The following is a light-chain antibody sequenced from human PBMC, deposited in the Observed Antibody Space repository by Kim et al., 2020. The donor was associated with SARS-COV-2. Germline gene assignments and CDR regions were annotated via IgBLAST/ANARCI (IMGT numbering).Light chain of an antibody. CDR3: QQYGSSPWA. CDR2: GAS. Sequence: SPGERSTLACRASKSVSSSYLAWYQQKPGQAPRLLIYGASSRATGIPDRFSGSWSGTDFTLTISRLEPEDFAVYYCQQYGSSPWAFGQGTKVDIK. CDR1: KSVSSSY. J-gene: IGKJ1*01. V-gene: IGKV3-20*01.